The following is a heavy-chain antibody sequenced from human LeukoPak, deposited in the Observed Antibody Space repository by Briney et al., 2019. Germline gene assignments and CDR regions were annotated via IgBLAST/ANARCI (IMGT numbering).Heavy chain of an antibody. CDR2: IYPGDSDT. J-gene: IGHJ4*02. Sequence: PGESLKISCTGSGYTFSSYWIAWVRQMPGKGLEWMGIIYPGDSDTRYSPSFQGQVTISADKSISTAYLQWSSLKASDTAMYYCARWIGATTQFDYWGQGTLVTVSS. CDR3: ARWIGATTQFDY. CDR1: GYTFSSYW. D-gene: IGHD5-12*01. V-gene: IGHV5-51*01.